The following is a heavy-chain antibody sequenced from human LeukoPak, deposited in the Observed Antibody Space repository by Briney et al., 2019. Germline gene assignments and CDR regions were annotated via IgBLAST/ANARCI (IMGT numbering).Heavy chain of an antibody. CDR2: IKQDGSEK. CDR3: ARVTGEWELLPHY. V-gene: IGHV3-7*02. Sequence: GGSLRLSCAASGFTFSSFWMSWVRQAPGKGLEWVANIKQDGSEKYYVDSVKGRFTISRDNAKNSLYLQMNSLRAEDTAVYYCARVTGEWELLPHYWGQGTLVTVSS. CDR1: GFTFSSFW. J-gene: IGHJ4*02. D-gene: IGHD1-26*01.